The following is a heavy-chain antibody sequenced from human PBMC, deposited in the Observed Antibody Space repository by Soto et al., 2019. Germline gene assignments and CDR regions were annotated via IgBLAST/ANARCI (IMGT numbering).Heavy chain of an antibody. D-gene: IGHD2-2*01. CDR2: ISGSGDNT. CDR3: GRTKPPYSYAPFDY. J-gene: IGHJ4*02. CDR1: GFTFSSYA. V-gene: IGHV3-23*01. Sequence: GXSLRLSCAASGFTFSSYALSWFRQAPGKGLEWVSAISGSGDNTYYADSVKGRFTISRDNSKNTLYLQMNSLRAEDTAVYYCGRTKPPYSYAPFDYWGQGTLVTVSS.